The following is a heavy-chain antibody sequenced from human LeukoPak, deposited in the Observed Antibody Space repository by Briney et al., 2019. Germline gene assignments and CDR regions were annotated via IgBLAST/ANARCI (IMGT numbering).Heavy chain of an antibody. D-gene: IGHD2/OR15-2a*01. J-gene: IGHJ4*02. CDR1: GVTFSRYW. V-gene: IGHV3-74*01. CDR3: ARGSTFYPGY. Sequence: PGGSLRLSCAASGVTFSRYWMHWVRQAPGEGLVWVSRIKNDGSRTTYADSVKGRFTISRDNSKKTLHLQMNTLRAEDTAVYYCARGSTFYPGYWGQGTLVTVSS. CDR2: IKNDGSRT.